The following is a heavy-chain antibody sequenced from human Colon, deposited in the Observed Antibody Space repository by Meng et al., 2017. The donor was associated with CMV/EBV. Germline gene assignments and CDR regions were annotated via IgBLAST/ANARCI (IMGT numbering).Heavy chain of an antibody. J-gene: IGHJ6*02. CDR3: ARYGDPPYYYYGMDV. V-gene: IGHV3-7*01. CDR1: GFTFSSYW. CDR2: IKQDGSEK. Sequence: GGSLRLSCAASGFTFSSYWMSWVRQAPGKGLEWVATIKQDGSEKYYVDSVKGRFTISRDNAKNSLYLQMNSLRAEDTAVYYCARYGDPPYYYYGMDVWGQGTTVTVSS. D-gene: IGHD4-17*01.